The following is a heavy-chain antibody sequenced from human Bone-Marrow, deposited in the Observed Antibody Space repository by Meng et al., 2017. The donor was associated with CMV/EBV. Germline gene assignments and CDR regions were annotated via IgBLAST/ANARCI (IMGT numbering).Heavy chain of an antibody. D-gene: IGHD6-19*01. Sequence: QVQLVQSGAEVKKPGASVKVSCKASGYTFTSYGISWVRQAPGQGLEWMGWMNPNSGNTDYAQKFQGRVTMTRNISKSTAYMDLSSLRSEDTAVYYCATGVADFEYWGQGTLVTVS. J-gene: IGHJ4*02. CDR2: MNPNSGNT. CDR1: GYTFTSYG. CDR3: ATGVADFEY. V-gene: IGHV1-8*02.